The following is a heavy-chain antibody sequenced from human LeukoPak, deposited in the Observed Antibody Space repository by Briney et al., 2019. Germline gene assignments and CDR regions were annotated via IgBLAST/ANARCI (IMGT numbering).Heavy chain of an antibody. Sequence: GGSLRLSCAASGFTFSSYSMNWVRQAPGKGLEWVSYISSSTIYYADSVKGRFTISRDNSKNTLHLQMNSLRAQDTAVYYCAVGYSSGWYSPFDYWGQGTLVTVSS. V-gene: IGHV3-48*01. CDR2: ISSSTI. D-gene: IGHD6-19*01. CDR3: AVGYSSGWYSPFDY. J-gene: IGHJ4*02. CDR1: GFTFSSYS.